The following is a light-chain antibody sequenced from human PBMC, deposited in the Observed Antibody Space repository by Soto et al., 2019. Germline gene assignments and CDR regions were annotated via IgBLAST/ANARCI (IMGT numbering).Light chain of an antibody. CDR1: SSDVGSYNL. CDR2: EGS. J-gene: IGLJ1*01. Sequence: QSVLTQPASVSGSPGQSITISCTGTSSDVGSYNLVSWYQQHPGKAPKLMIYEGSKRPSGVSNRLSGSKSGNTASLTISGLQAEDEADYYCCSYAGSSPYVFGTGTKLTVL. V-gene: IGLV2-23*01. CDR3: CSYAGSSPYV.